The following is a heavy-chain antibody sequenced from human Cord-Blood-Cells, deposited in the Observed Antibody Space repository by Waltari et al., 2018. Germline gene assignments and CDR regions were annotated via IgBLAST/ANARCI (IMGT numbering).Heavy chain of an antibody. J-gene: IGHJ3*02. Sequence: QVQLQQWGAGLLKPSETLSLTCAVYGGSFSGYYWSWIRQPPRQGLEWIGEINQSGNTNYNPSLKSRVTISVDTSKNQFSLKLSSVTAADTAVYYCARATGDGAFDIWGQGTMVTVSS. CDR3: ARATGDGAFDI. D-gene: IGHD7-27*01. CDR2: INQSGNT. CDR1: GGSFSGYY. V-gene: IGHV4-34*01.